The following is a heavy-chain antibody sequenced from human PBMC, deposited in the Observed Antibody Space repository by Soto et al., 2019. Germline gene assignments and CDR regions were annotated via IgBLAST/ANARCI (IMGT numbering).Heavy chain of an antibody. V-gene: IGHV4-59*11. CDR2: IYYSGST. CDR3: ARFGGYSSGWLDY. Sequence: SETLSLTCTVFGGSIRSLYWSWIRQHPGKGLEWIGYIYYSGSTNYNPSLKSRVTISVDTSKNQFSLKLSSVTAADTAVYYCARFGGYSSGWLDYWGQGTLVTVSS. J-gene: IGHJ4*02. D-gene: IGHD6-19*01. CDR1: GGSIRSLY.